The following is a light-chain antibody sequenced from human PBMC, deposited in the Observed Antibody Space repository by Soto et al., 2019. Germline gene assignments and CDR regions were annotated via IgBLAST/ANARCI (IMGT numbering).Light chain of an antibody. CDR1: QGISSY. Sequence: DIQLTQSPSFLSASIGDRVTITCRASQGISSYLAWYQQKPEKAPKLLISAASTLQSGVPSRFSGSGSGTEFTLTISSLQPEDFATYYCQQFNSYPLTFGGGSKVEIK. J-gene: IGKJ4*01. V-gene: IGKV1-9*01. CDR3: QQFNSYPLT. CDR2: AAS.